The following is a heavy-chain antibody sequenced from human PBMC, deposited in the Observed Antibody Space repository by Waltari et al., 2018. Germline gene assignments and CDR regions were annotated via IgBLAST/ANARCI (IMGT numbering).Heavy chain of an antibody. V-gene: IGHV1-69*01. J-gene: IGHJ5*02. CDR2: IIPIFGTA. Sequence: QVQLVQSGAEVKKPGSSVKVSCQASGGTFSSYAIRWVRQAPGQGLEWMGGIIPIFGTANYAQKFQGRVTITADESTSTAYMELSSLRSEDTAVYYCARGRDSSGYYAVFDPWGQGTLVTVSS. CDR3: ARGRDSSGYYAVFDP. CDR1: GGTFSSYA. D-gene: IGHD3-22*01.